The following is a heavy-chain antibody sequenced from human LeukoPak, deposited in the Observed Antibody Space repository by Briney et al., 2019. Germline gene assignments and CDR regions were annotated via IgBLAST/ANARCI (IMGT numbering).Heavy chain of an antibody. J-gene: IGHJ5*02. V-gene: IGHV3-9*01. Sequence: ASRSLRLSCAASGFTFDDYAMHWVRQVPGKGLEWVSGITWSGDNMGYVDSVKGRFTISRDNAKKSLYLQMNSLRSEDTAFYYCTREITVTTGMPNWFDPWGQGTLVIVSS. CDR2: ITWSGDNM. CDR1: GFTFDDYA. D-gene: IGHD4-17*01. CDR3: TREITVTTGMPNWFDP.